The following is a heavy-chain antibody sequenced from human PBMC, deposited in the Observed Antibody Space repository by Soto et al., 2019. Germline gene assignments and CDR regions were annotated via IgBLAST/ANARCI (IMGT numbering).Heavy chain of an antibody. CDR3: AKDRVMGLTQVYFDY. V-gene: IGHV3-30*18. J-gene: IGHJ4*02. D-gene: IGHD2-21*01. Sequence: QVQLVESGGGVVQPGRSRRLSCAASGFTFSGYGMHWVRQAPGKGLEWVASISYDGSNKYNADYVKGRFSISRDNSKNTLYLQMNSLRVEDTAIYYCAKDRVMGLTQVYFDYWGQGTLVTVSS. CDR1: GFTFSGYG. CDR2: ISYDGSNK.